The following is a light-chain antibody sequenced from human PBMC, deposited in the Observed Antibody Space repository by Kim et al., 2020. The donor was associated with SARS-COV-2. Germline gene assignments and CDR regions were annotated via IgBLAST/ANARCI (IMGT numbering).Light chain of an antibody. CDR1: QSVSSY. J-gene: IGKJ3*01. V-gene: IGKV3-11*01. CDR2: DVS. CDR3: QHRSSWPPLFT. Sequence: EIVLTQSPATLSLSPGDRATLSCRASQSVSSYLGWYQQKPGQPPRLLIYDVSNRATGIPARFSGNGTGTDFTLTISSLEPEDFAVYYCQHRSSWPPLFTFGPGTKVDIK.